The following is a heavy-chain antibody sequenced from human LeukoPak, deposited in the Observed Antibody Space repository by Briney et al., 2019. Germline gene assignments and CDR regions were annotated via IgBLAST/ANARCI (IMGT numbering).Heavy chain of an antibody. V-gene: IGHV3-23*01. J-gene: IGHJ4*02. CDR1: GFTFSSYA. D-gene: IGHD3-10*01. Sequence: GGSPRLSCAASGFTFSSYAMSWVRQAPGKGLEWVSGISNSGGTTYDEDSVKGRFTISRDNSKNTLYLQMNNLRAEDTAVYYCAKGLLWFGELSPCYWGQGTLVTVSS. CDR2: ISNSGGTT. CDR3: AKGLLWFGELSPCY.